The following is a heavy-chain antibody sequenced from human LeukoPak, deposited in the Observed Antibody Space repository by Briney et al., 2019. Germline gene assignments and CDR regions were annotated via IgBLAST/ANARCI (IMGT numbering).Heavy chain of an antibody. CDR2: IYYSGST. CDR3: ASSHHRQGLWFGELSRYFDY. D-gene: IGHD3-10*01. J-gene: IGHJ4*02. Sequence: SGTLSLTCTVSGGSISSGGYYWSWIRQHPGKGLEWIGYIYYSGSTYYNPSLKSRVTISVDTSKNQFSLKLSSVTAADTAVYYCASSHHRQGLWFGELSRYFDYWGQGTLVTVSS. CDR1: GGSISSGGYY. V-gene: IGHV4-31*03.